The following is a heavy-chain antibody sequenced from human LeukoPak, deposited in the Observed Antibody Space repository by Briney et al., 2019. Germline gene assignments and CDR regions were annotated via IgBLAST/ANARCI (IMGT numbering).Heavy chain of an antibody. CDR3: RDPFDY. D-gene: IGHD2/OR15-2a*01. CDR1: GFTLKNFA. V-gene: IGHV3-30*04. J-gene: IGHJ4*02. Sequence: GGSLRPSCAASGFTLKNFAMEWVRQAPGKGLEWVSLITYDGSNKYYADSVKGRFTISRDNSRNMVYVQMNSLRDEDTAVYYCRDPFDYWGQGTLVTVSS. CDR2: ITYDGSNK.